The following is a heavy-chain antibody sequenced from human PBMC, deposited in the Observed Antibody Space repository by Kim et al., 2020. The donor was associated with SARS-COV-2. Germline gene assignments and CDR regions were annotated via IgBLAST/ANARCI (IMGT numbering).Heavy chain of an antibody. CDR1: GFTFSGHG. J-gene: IGHJ4*02. CDR2: ISYDVSNR. V-gene: IGHV3-30*04. Sequence: GGSLRLSCTASGFTFSGHGLHLVRQAPGKGLEWVTGISYDVSNRYYADSVQGRFTISRDNSKNTHYVQMNSLRVEDTAVYYCARAYGSGNDLFYFDSWGQGTLVTVSS. D-gene: IGHD3-10*01. CDR3: ARAYGSGNDLFYFDS.